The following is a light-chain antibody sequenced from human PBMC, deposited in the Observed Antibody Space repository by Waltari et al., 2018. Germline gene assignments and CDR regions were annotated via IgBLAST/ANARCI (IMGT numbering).Light chain of an antibody. CDR1: QTVYNN. CDR3: EKRSNWGWT. J-gene: IGKJ1*01. Sequence: ETKLTQSPATLSLSPGERATLSCRASQTVYNNLAWYQQKPGQAPRLLIYDASNGATGIPARFSGGGSGTDFTLTISSLEPEDFAVYYCEKRSNWGWTFGQGTKVEMK. V-gene: IGKV3-11*01. CDR2: DAS.